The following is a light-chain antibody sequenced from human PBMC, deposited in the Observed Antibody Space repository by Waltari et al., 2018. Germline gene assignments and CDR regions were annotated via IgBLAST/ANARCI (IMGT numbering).Light chain of an antibody. CDR1: SSHIGAGYY. Sequence: QSVLTQPPSVSGAPGQRVTISCTGSSSHIGAGYYVHWYQQPPGTAPKLLMYGNSNRPSGVPDRFSGSKSGTSASLAITGLQAEDEADYYCQSYDSSLSGSRVFGGGTKLTVL. V-gene: IGLV1-40*01. CDR3: QSYDSSLSGSRV. J-gene: IGLJ2*01. CDR2: GNS.